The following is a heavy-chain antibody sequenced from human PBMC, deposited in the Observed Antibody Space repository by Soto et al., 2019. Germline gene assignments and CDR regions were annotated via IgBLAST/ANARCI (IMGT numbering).Heavy chain of an antibody. D-gene: IGHD6-19*01. J-gene: IGHJ5*02. Sequence: GGSLIPSCAASGFTFSSYAMSWIRQAPGKGLEWVSAISGSGDSTYYAGSVKGRFTISRDNSKNTLYLHMNSLRAEDTAVYYCARDGSRLVAGTNFWFDPWGQGTLVTVSS. V-gene: IGHV3-23*01. CDR2: ISGSGDST. CDR3: ARDGSRLVAGTNFWFDP. CDR1: GFTFSSYA.